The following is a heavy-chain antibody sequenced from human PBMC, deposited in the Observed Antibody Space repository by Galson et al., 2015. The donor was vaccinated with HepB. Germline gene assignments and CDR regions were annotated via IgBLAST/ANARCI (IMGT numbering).Heavy chain of an antibody. D-gene: IGHD3-10*01. CDR1: GGSISSYY. CDR2: IYYSGST. CDR3: ARHDIYGSGSYYNPPRAFDI. V-gene: IGHV4-59*08. J-gene: IGHJ3*02. Sequence: SETLSLTCTVSGGSISSYYWSWIRQPPGKGLEWIGYIYYSGSTNYNPSLKSRVTISVDTSKNQFSLKLSSVTAADTAVYYCARHDIYGSGSYYNPPRAFDIWGQGTMVTVSS.